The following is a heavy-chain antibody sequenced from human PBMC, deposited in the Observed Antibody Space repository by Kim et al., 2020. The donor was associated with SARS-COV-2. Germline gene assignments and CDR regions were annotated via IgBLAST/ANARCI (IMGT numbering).Heavy chain of an antibody. CDR2: ISAYNGNT. J-gene: IGHJ4*02. CDR1: GYTFTSYG. D-gene: IGHD3-10*01. V-gene: IGHV1-18*04. Sequence: ASVKVSCKASGYTFTSYGISWVRQAPGQGLEWMGWISAYNGNTNYAQKLQGRVTMTTDTSTSTAYMELRSLRSDDTAVYYCAREEGGIWFGELNYWGQGTLVTVSS. CDR3: AREEGGIWFGELNY.